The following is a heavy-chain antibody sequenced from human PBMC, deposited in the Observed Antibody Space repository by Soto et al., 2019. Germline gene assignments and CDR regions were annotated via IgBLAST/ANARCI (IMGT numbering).Heavy chain of an antibody. V-gene: IGHV1-69*01. CDR1: GVTFSSFA. CDR2: IIPIFRTP. CDR3: ARSTVSGFRPGPHRFTWFDS. Sequence: QVQLVQSGAEVEQPGASVKVSCQASGVTFSSFAISWVRQAPGQGLEWMGGIIPIFRTPNYAQNFQGRATMTADESTSSVYMELSRLRSEATAVSYCARSTVSGFRPGPHRFTWFDSWGQGTLVTVSS. J-gene: IGHJ5*01. D-gene: IGHD5-12*01.